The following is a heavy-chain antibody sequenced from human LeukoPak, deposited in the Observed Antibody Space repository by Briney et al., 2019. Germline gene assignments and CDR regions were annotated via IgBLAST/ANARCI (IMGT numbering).Heavy chain of an antibody. CDR3: ARSPRGIAVAGTGDY. CDR1: GFTFNSYS. Sequence: PGGSLRLSCAASGFTFNSYSMNWVRQAPGKGLEWVSYIGSSGSTIYYADSVKGRFTISRDNAKNSLYLQMNSLRAEDTAVYYCARSPRGIAVAGTGDYWGQGTLVTVSS. V-gene: IGHV3-48*04. CDR2: IGSSGSTI. J-gene: IGHJ4*02. D-gene: IGHD6-19*01.